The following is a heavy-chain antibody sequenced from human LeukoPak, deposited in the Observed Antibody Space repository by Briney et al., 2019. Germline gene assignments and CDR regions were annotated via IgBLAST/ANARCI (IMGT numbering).Heavy chain of an antibody. Sequence: PGGSLRLSCAASGFTFSSYAMNWVRQAPGKGLEWVAIIWYDGSNRYYTDSVKGRFTISRDNSKNTLYLQMNSLRAEDTAVYYCARGGGFGELFDWGQGSLVTVSS. D-gene: IGHD3-10*01. CDR1: GFTFSSYA. CDR3: ARGGGFGELFD. J-gene: IGHJ4*02. CDR2: IWYDGSNR. V-gene: IGHV3-33*08.